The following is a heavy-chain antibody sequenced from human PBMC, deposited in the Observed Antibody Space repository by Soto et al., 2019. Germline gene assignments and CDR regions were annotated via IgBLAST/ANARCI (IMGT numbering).Heavy chain of an antibody. V-gene: IGHV1-2*02. CDR2: INPNSGGT. CDR1: GYTFTGYY. J-gene: IGHJ6*02. D-gene: IGHD5-12*01. Sequence: GASVKVSCKASGYTFTGYYMHWVRQAPGQGLEWMGWINPNSGGTNYAQKFQGRVTMTRDTPISTAYMELSRLRSDDTAVYYCASSLGSGYDLYYYGMDVWGQGTTVTVSS. CDR3: ASSLGSGYDLYYYGMDV.